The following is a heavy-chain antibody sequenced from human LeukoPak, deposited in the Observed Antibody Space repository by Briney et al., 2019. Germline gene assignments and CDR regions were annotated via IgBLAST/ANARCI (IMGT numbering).Heavy chain of an antibody. CDR1: GFTFSSDA. D-gene: IGHD2-15*01. V-gene: IGHV3-23*01. CDR3: AQVLGNSFAC. CDR2: IKNSGDTT. Sequence: PGGPRRPSGAASGFTFSSDAMSGLRQPPGRGLEGVSSIKNSGDTTYYADPLKGRFTFSENISKNTSFLQLNSLRAEDTRIYYCAQVLGNSFACWGQGTLVTVSS. J-gene: IGHJ4*02.